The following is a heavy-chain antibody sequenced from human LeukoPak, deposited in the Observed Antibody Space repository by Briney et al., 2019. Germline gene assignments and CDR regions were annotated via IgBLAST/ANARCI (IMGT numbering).Heavy chain of an antibody. CDR3: AKTAYDFWSGQSPFNWFDP. CDR1: GFTFDDYA. V-gene: IGHV3-43*02. Sequence: GGSLRLSCAASGFTFDDYAMHWVRQAPGKGLEWVSLISGDGGSTYYADSVKGRFTIPRDNSKNSLYLQMNSLRTEDTALYYCAKTAYDFWSGQSPFNWFDPWGQGTLVTVSS. CDR2: ISGDGGST. J-gene: IGHJ5*02. D-gene: IGHD3-3*01.